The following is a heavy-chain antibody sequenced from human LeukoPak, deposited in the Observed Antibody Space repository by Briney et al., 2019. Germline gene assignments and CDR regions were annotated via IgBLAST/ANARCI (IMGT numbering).Heavy chain of an antibody. CDR2: ISYDGSNK. CDR1: GFTFSSYG. J-gene: IGHJ3*02. D-gene: IGHD2-8*01. CDR3: AKVSRLMRAFDI. V-gene: IGHV3-30*18. Sequence: GGSLRLSCAASGFTFSSYGMHWVRQAPGKGLDGVAVISYDGSNKYYADSVKGRFTISRDNSKNTLYLQMNSLRAEDTAVYYCAKVSRLMRAFDIWGQGTMVTVSS.